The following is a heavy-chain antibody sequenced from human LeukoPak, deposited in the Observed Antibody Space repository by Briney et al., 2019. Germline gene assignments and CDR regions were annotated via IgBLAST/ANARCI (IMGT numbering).Heavy chain of an antibody. J-gene: IGHJ4*02. D-gene: IGHD6-19*01. V-gene: IGHV4-59*01. CDR3: ARDYDSSGWYDY. CDR2: IYYSGNT. Sequence: SETLSLTCTASGASISSYYWSWIRQPPGKGLEWIGYIYYSGNTNYNPSLKSRVTISVDTSKNQFSLKLSSVTAADTAVYYCARDYDSSGWYDYWGQGTLVTVSS. CDR1: GASISSYY.